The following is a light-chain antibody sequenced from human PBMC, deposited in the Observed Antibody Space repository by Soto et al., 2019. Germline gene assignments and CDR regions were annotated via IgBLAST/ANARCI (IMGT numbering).Light chain of an antibody. CDR2: DTN. CDR1: TGAVTTGHY. J-gene: IGLJ2*01. CDR3: LLSYRGVGV. V-gene: IGLV7-46*01. Sequence: QAVVTQEPSLTVSPGGTVTLTCGSTTGAVTTGHYPYWFQQKPGQAPRTLIYDTNNKHSWTPARFSGSLLEGKASLTLSGAQPEDEADYYCLLSYRGVGVFGGGTKLTVL.